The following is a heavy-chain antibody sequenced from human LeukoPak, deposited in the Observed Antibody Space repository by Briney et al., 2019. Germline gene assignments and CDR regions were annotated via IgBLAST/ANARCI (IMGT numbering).Heavy chain of an antibody. CDR3: ARVLRYCTGGNCYSGGLGYMDV. J-gene: IGHJ6*03. D-gene: IGHD2-15*01. CDR1: GFTFSDYY. V-gene: IGHV3-11*01. Sequence: WGSLRLSGAASGFTFSDYYMGWIRQAPGKGLEWVSYISNRGNNIYYADSVKGRFTISRDNAKNSLFLQMNSLRAEDTAVYYCARVLRYCTGGNCYSGGLGYMDVWGKGTTVTISS. CDR2: ISNRGNNI.